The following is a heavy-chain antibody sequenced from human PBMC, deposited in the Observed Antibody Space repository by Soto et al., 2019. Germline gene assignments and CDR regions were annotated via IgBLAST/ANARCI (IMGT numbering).Heavy chain of an antibody. V-gene: IGHV3-23*01. D-gene: IGHD4-17*01. Sequence: EVQLLESGGGLVQPGGSLRLSCAASGFTFSSHAMRWVRLAPGKGLEWVSGISGSGAAKYYADSVKGRFTISRDNSKDTLFLQMNSLRAEDTALYYCAKVLGDYGAFDIRGQGTMVTVSS. CDR3: AKVLGDYGAFDI. CDR1: GFTFSSHA. CDR2: ISGSGAAK. J-gene: IGHJ3*02.